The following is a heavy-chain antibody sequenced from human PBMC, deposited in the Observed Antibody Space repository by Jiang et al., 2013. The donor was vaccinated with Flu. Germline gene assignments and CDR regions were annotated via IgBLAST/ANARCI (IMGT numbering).Heavy chain of an antibody. D-gene: IGHD3-10*01. CDR1: GGSISSSSYY. CDR2: IYYSGST. V-gene: IGHV4-39*01. J-gene: IGHJ4*02. Sequence: GLVKPSETLSLTCTVSGGSISSSSYYWGWIRQPPGKGLEWIGSIYYSGSTYYNPSLKSRVTISVDTSKNQFSLKLSSVTAADTAVYYCASHNSGRITMVRGVITYFDYWGQGTLVTVSS. CDR3: ASHNSGRITMVRGVITYFDY.